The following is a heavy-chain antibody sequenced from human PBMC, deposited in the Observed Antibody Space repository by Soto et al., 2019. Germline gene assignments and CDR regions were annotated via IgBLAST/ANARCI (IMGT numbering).Heavy chain of an antibody. CDR1: VFTFSSYA. CDR2: ISGSGGST. V-gene: IGHV3-23*01. CDR3: ARGAHYDFWSGYYRPYYYYGMDV. Sequence: GGSLRLSCAASVFTFSSYAMSWFRQAPGKGLEWVSAISGSGGSTYYADSVKGRFTISRDNSKNTLYLQMNSLRAEDTAVYYCARGAHYDFWSGYYRPYYYYGMDVWGQGTTVTVSS. J-gene: IGHJ6*02. D-gene: IGHD3-3*01.